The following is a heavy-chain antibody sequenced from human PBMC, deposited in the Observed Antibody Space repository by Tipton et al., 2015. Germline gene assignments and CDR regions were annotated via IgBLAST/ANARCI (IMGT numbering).Heavy chain of an antibody. CDR2: IWYDGSNK. Sequence: SGFTFSTYGMHWVRQAPGKGLEWVAVIWYDGSNKNYADSVKGRFTISRDNSKNTLYLQMNTLRAEDTAVYYCVRNLGLDYWGQGTLVTVSS. CDR3: VRNLGLDY. CDR1: GFTFSTYG. J-gene: IGHJ4*02. V-gene: IGHV3-33*01.